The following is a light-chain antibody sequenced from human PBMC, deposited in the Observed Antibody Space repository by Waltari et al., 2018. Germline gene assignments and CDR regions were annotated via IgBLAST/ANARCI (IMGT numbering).Light chain of an antibody. J-gene: IGLJ1*01. Sequence: QSVLTQPPSVSEAPRQRVTISCSGSSSNIGNNAVTWYQQLPGKAPKLLIYYDDLLPSGVSDRFSGSKSGTSASLAISGLQSEDEADYYCAAWDDSLNAHVFGTGTKVTVL. CDR2: YDD. CDR3: AAWDDSLNAHV. CDR1: SSNIGNNA. V-gene: IGLV1-36*01.